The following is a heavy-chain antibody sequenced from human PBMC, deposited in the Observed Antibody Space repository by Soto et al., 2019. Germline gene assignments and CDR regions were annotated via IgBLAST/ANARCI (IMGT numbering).Heavy chain of an antibody. V-gene: IGHV4-39*01. J-gene: IGHJ3*02. CDR2: IYYSGST. CDR3: ARGYDAFAI. CDR1: GGSISSSNW. Sequence: SETLSLTCAVSGGSISSSNWWSWVRQPPGKGLEWIGSIYYSGSTYYNPSLKSRVTISVDTSKNQFSLKLSSVTAADTAVYYWARGYDAFAIWGQGTMVTVSS. D-gene: IGHD6-13*01.